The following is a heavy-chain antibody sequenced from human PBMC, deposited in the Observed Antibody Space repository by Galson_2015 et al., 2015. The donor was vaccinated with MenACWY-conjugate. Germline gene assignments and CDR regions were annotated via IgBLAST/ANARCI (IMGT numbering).Heavy chain of an antibody. D-gene: IGHD1-26*01. CDR2: INPGGSST. J-gene: IGHJ4*02. CDR1: GFIFNTYW. Sequence: SLRLSCAASGFIFNTYWMNWVRQAPGKGLEWVSSINPGGSSTTYADSVKDRFTISRDNAKNTLYLQMNSLRPEDTAVSYCAKSRGAAFYFYSWGQGTLVTVSS. CDR3: AKSRGAAFYFYS. V-gene: IGHV3-74*01.